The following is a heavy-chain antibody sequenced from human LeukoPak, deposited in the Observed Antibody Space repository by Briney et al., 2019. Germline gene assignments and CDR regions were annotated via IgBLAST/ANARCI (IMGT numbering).Heavy chain of an antibody. CDR3: ARTYCGGDCRGYYYSYYMDV. D-gene: IGHD2-21*02. V-gene: IGHV3-21*01. CDR2: ISSSSSYI. Sequence: GGSLRLSCAGSGFPFSIYSMNWVRQAPGKGLEWVSSISSSSSYIYYADSVKGRFTISRDNAKNSLYLQMNSLRAEDTAVYYCARTYCGGDCRGYYYSYYMDVWGKGTTVTISS. CDR1: GFPFSIYS. J-gene: IGHJ6*03.